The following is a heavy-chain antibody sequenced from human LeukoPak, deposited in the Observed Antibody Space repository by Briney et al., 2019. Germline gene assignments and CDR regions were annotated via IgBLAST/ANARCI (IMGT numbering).Heavy chain of an antibody. V-gene: IGHV4-59*01. CDR1: GGSISSYY. D-gene: IGHD5-24*01. CDR3: ARGAIEMEYYFDY. CDR2: IYYRGNT. J-gene: IGHJ4*02. Sequence: PSETLSLTCTVSGGSISSYYWTWIRQPPGKGLEWIGYIYYRGNTNYNPSLKSRVTISVDTSKNQFSLKLRSVTAADTAVYYCARGAIEMEYYFDYWGQGTLVTVSS.